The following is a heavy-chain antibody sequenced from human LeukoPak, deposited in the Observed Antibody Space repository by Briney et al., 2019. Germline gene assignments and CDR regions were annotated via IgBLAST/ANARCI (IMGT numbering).Heavy chain of an antibody. CDR2: ISSSGSTI. CDR1: GFTFSSYE. V-gene: IGHV3-48*03. D-gene: IGHD5-12*01. J-gene: IGHJ3*02. CDR3: ARGVEWHIVATTAFDI. Sequence: GGSLRLSCAASGFTFSSYEMNWVRQAPGKGLEWVSYISSSGSTIYYADSVKGRFTISRDSAKNSLYLQMNSLRAEDTAVYYCARGVEWHIVATTAFDIWGQGTMVTVSS.